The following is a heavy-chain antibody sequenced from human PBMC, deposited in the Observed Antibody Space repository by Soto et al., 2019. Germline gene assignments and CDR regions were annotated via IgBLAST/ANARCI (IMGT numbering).Heavy chain of an antibody. CDR3: AKDRGRGLYSSSWYTRSYYFDY. D-gene: IGHD6-13*01. Sequence: GGSLRLSCAASGFTFSSYAMSWVRQAPGKGLEWVSAISGSGGSTYYADSVKGRFTISRDNSKNTLYLQMNSLRAEDTAVYYCAKDRGRGLYSSSWYTRSYYFDYWGQGTLVTVSS. J-gene: IGHJ4*02. V-gene: IGHV3-23*01. CDR1: GFTFSSYA. CDR2: ISGSGGST.